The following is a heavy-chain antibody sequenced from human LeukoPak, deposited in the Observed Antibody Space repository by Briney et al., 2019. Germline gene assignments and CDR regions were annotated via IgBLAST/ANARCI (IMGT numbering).Heavy chain of an antibody. CDR1: GGSFSGYY. Sequence: SETLSLTCAVYGGSFSGYYWSWIRQPPGKGLEWIGEINHSGSTNYNPSLKSRVTISVDTSKIQFSLKLSSVTAADTAVYYCARIRFYDILTGYYLDQYYFDYWGQGTLVTVYS. J-gene: IGHJ4*02. V-gene: IGHV4-34*01. D-gene: IGHD3-9*01. CDR3: ARIRFYDILTGYYLDQYYFDY. CDR2: INHSGST.